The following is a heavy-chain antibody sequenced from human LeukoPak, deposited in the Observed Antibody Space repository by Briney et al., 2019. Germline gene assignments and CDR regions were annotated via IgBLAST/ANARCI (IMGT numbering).Heavy chain of an antibody. Sequence: SETLSLTCAVSGGSISSSNWWSWVRQPPGKGLEWIGEIYHSGSTNYNPFLKSRVTISVDTSKNQFSLKLSSVTAADTAVYYCARARRYCSGGSCYRGFDYWGQGTLVTVSS. D-gene: IGHD2-15*01. V-gene: IGHV4-4*02. J-gene: IGHJ4*02. CDR1: GGSISSSNW. CDR3: ARARRYCSGGSCYRGFDY. CDR2: IYHSGST.